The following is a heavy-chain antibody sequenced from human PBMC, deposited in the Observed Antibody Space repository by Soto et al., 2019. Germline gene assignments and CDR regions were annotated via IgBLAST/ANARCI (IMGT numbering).Heavy chain of an antibody. CDR3: ARGNPFNYAGFDV. CDR1: GYTFSDFD. J-gene: IGHJ6*02. Sequence: ASVKVSCKASGYTFSDFDINWLRQASGQGPEWMGWMNAKSGDTFFAQRFQGKFNMTWDTSLSTAYMEVGSLTSDDTAIYYCARGNPFNYAGFDVWGQGTAVTVSS. D-gene: IGHD3-16*01. V-gene: IGHV1-8*01. CDR2: MNAKSGDT.